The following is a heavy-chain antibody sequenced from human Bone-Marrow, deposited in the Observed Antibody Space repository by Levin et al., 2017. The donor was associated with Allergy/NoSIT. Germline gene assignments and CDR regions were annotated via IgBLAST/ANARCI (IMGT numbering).Heavy chain of an antibody. CDR1: GGSINNNY. V-gene: IGHV4-59*01. J-gene: IGHJ5*02. Sequence: PGGSLRLSCTVSGGSINNNYWSWIRKSPGKALEYLGYIYYSGSTNYNPSLKSRVTISLDTSNNQFSLNLSSVTAADTAVYFCARDRRGPGYSGTYQGGWFDPWGQGTLVTVSS. CDR3: ARDRRGPGYSGTYQGGWFDP. CDR2: IYYSGST. D-gene: IGHD3-10*01.